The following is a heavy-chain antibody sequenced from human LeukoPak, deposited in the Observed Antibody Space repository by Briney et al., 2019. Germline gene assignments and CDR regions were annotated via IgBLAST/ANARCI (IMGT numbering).Heavy chain of an antibody. D-gene: IGHD6-19*01. CDR1: GGSISSYY. J-gene: IGHJ4*02. CDR3: AREYSSGWYFDY. CDR2: INHSGST. Sequence: SETLSLTCTVSGGSISSYYWSWIRQPPGKGLEWIGEINHSGSTNYNPSLKSRVTISVDTSKNQFSLKLSSVTAADTAVYYCAREYSSGWYFDYWGQGTLVTVSS. V-gene: IGHV4-34*01.